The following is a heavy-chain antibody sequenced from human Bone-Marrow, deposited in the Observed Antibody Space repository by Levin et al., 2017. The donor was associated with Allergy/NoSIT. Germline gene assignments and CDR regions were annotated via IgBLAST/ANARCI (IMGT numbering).Heavy chain of an antibody. J-gene: IGHJ5*02. V-gene: IGHV4-31*03. CDR1: GDSIRSGNDY. D-gene: IGHD4-23*01. CDR3: AKMKEGQLLKGNWLDP. CDR2: IYYTGST. Sequence: SETLSLTCTVSGDSIRSGNDYWSWIRQHPGKGLEWIGSIYYTGSTYYNPSLKSRATISVDTSKNQFSLSLRSVTTADTAVYYCAKMKEGQLLKGNWLDPWGQGTLVTVST.